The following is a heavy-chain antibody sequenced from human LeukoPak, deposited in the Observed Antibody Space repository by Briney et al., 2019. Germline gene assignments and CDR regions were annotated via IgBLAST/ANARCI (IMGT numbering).Heavy chain of an antibody. V-gene: IGHV1-24*01. CDR3: ATLDLPPATAAVAA. Sequence: ASVKVSCKVSGYSLIELSMHWVRQGPGKGLEGMGGIDREEGEAIYAQKFEGRVAMTEDTSTDTAFLELSSLTSEDTAVYYCATLDLPPATAAVAAWGRGTLVTVSS. CDR1: GYSLIELS. CDR2: IDREEGEA. J-gene: IGHJ5*02. D-gene: IGHD6-13*01.